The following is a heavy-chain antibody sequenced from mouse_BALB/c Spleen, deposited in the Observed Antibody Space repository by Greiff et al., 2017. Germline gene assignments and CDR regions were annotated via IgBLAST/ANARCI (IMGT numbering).Heavy chain of an antibody. CDR1: GFTFSSYG. Sequence: DVMLVESGGGLVQPGGSLKLSCAASGFTFSSYGMSWVRQTPDKRLELVATINSNGGSTYYPDSVKGRFTISRDNAKNTLYLQMSSLKSEDTAMYYCARDGGNFYYFDYWGQGTTLTVSS. D-gene: IGHD2-1*01. J-gene: IGHJ2*01. CDR2: INSNGGST. CDR3: ARDGGNFYYFDY. V-gene: IGHV5-6-3*01.